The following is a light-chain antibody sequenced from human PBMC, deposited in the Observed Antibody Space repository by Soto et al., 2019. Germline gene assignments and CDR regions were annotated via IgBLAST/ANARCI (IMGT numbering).Light chain of an antibody. CDR2: GVT. J-gene: IGLJ1*01. V-gene: IGLV2-14*01. CDR3: SSFTTSYFYV. CDR1: GSDIGAYNY. Sequence: VLTQPASVSGSPGQSITISCTGSGSDIGAYNYVSWYQQHPGKAPKLLIHGVTRRPSGVSSRFSASKSAYTASLTISGLQAEDEANYYCSSFTTSYFYVFGPGTKVTVL.